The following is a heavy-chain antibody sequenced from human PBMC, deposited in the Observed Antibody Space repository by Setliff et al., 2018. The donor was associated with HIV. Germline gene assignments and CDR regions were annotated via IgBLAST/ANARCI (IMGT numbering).Heavy chain of an antibody. CDR3: AIEPLPGDFGDF. CDR2: INAGNGNT. J-gene: IGHJ4*02. Sequence: ASVKVSCKASGYTFTSYAMHWVRQAPGQRLEWMGWINAGNGNTKYSQEFQGRVTITRDTSASTACMELSSLRSEDTAVYYCAIEPLPGDFGDFWGQGTLVTVSS. CDR1: GYTFTSYA. D-gene: IGHD7-27*01. V-gene: IGHV1-3*01.